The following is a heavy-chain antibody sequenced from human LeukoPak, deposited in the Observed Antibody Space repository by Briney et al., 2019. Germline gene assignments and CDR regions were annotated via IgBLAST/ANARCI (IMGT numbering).Heavy chain of an antibody. CDR3: ARDCGGDCYYLYYYGMDV. D-gene: IGHD2-21*02. CDR1: GFTFSSYW. J-gene: IGHJ6*02. CDR2: IKQDGSEK. Sequence: GGSLRLSCAASGFTFSSYWMGWVRQAPGKGLEWVANIKQDGSEKYYVDSVKGRFTISRDNAKNSLYLQMNSLRAEDTAVYYCARDCGGDCYYLYYYGMDVWGQGTTVTVSS. V-gene: IGHV3-7*01.